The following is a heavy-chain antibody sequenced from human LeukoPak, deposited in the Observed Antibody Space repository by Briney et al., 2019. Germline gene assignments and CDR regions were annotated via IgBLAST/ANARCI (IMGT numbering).Heavy chain of an antibody. Sequence: GGSLRLSCAASGFTFDDYAMHWVRQAPGKGLEWVSGISWNSGSIGYADSVKGRFTISRDNAKNSLYLQMNSLRAEDTALYYCAKTKREYNCIPLDYWGQGTLVTVSS. CDR3: AKTKREYNCIPLDY. V-gene: IGHV3-9*01. J-gene: IGHJ4*02. CDR2: ISWNSGSI. CDR1: GFTFDDYA. D-gene: IGHD1-20*01.